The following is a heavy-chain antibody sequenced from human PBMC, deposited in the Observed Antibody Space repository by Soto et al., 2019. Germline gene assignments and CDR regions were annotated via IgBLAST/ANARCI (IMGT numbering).Heavy chain of an antibody. CDR1: GGSISSRSYY. CDR2: IYYSGST. Sequence: PSETLSLTCTVSGGSISSRSYYWGWIRQPPGKGLEWIGSIYYSGSTYYNPSLKSRVTVSVDTSKNQFSLKLSSVTAADTAGYYCYADPNAVMDVWGQGTTVTVSS. J-gene: IGHJ6*02. CDR3: YADPNAVMDV. V-gene: IGHV4-39*01.